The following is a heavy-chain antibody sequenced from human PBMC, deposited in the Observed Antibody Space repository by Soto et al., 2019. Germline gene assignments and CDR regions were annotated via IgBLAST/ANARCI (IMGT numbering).Heavy chain of an antibody. CDR3: ARDFVAVAGIEQDAFDI. CDR1: GGSISSSNW. J-gene: IGHJ3*02. Sequence: QVQLQESGPGLVKPSGTLSLTCAVSGGSISSSNWWSWVRQPPGKGLEWIGEIYHSGSTNYNTSLKSRVTISVDKSKNQFSLKLSSVTAADTAVYYCARDFVAVAGIEQDAFDIWGQGTMVTVSS. D-gene: IGHD6-19*01. CDR2: IYHSGST. V-gene: IGHV4-4*02.